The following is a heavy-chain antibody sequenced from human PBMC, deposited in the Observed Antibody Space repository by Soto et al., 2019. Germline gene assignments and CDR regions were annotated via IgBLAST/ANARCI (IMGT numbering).Heavy chain of an antibody. V-gene: IGHV5-51*01. J-gene: IGHJ4*02. D-gene: IGHD6-19*01. CDR2: MYPGDSDT. CDR1: GYSFSYYW. CDR3: ARAFSGKINPHNFDG. Sequence: PGESLKISCKGSGYSFSYYWIGWVRQMPGQGLEWMGIMYPGDSDTRYSPSFQGQVTISADKSIRTAYLQWSSLKASDTAVYYCARAFSGKINPHNFDGWGQGTLFTV.